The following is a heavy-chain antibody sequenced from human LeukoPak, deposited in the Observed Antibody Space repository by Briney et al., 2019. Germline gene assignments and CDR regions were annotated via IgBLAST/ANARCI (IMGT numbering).Heavy chain of an antibody. CDR3: ARAWAYYDFWSGYYYFDY. V-gene: IGHV3-7*01. D-gene: IGHD3-3*01. J-gene: IGHJ4*02. CDR2: IKQDGSEK. Sequence: GGSLRLSCAASGFTFSSYWMSWVRRAPGKGLEWVANIKQDGSEKYYVDSVKGRFTISRDNAKNSLYLQMNSLRAEDTAVYYCARAWAYYDFWSGYYYFDYWGQGTLVTVSS. CDR1: GFTFSSYW.